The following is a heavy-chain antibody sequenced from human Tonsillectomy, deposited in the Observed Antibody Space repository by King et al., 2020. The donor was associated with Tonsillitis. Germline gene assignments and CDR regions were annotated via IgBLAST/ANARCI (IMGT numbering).Heavy chain of an antibody. CDR2: IYTSGTT. Sequence: VQLQESGPGLVRPSETLSLTCTVSGGSINNYYWSWIRQPAGKVLEWIGRIYTSGTTTYNPSLKSRVTISVDTSKNQFSLRLSSVTAADTAVYYCAAHTFYDFWSGHNFDYWGQGTLVTVSA. J-gene: IGHJ4*02. D-gene: IGHD3-3*01. V-gene: IGHV4-4*07. CDR1: GGSINNYY. CDR3: AAHTFYDFWSGHNFDY.